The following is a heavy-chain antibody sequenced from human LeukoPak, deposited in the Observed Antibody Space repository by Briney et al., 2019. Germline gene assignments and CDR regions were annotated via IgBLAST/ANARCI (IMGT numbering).Heavy chain of an antibody. D-gene: IGHD3-22*01. CDR3: ARSGAYYYDRSGYSYPLDY. CDR1: GFTFSNYN. V-gene: IGHV3-48*02. J-gene: IGHJ4*02. Sequence: GGSLRLSCAASGFTFSNYNMNWVRQAPGKGLEWVSFISSSSSTIYNADSVKGRFTISRDNAKNSLYLQMNSLRDGDTAVYYCARSGAYYYDRSGYSYPLDYWGQGTLVTVSS. CDR2: ISSSSSTI.